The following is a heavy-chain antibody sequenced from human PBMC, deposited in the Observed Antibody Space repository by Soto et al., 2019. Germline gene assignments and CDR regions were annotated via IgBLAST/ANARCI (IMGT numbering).Heavy chain of an antibody. Sequence: AASVKVSCKASGGTFSSYAISWVRQAPGQGLEWMGGIIPIFGTANYAQKFQGRVTITADKSTSTAYMELSSLRSEDTAAYYCAIDRNVAAAAHSYYYGMGVWGQWTTVTVSS. D-gene: IGHD6-25*01. V-gene: IGHV1-69*06. CDR3: AIDRNVAAAAHSYYYGMGV. CDR2: IIPIFGTA. J-gene: IGHJ6*02. CDR1: GGTFSSYA.